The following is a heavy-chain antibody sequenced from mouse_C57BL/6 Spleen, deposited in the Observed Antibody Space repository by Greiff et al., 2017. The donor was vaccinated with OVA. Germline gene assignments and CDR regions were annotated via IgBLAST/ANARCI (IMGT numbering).Heavy chain of an antibody. CDR3: AKKGGYGKDAMDY. V-gene: IGHV2-5*01. CDR1: GFSLTSYG. Sequence: QVQLQQSGPGLVQPSQSLSITCTVSGFSLTSYGVHWVRQSPGKGLEWLGVIWRGGSADYNAAFMSRLSITKDNSKSQVFFKMNSLQADDTAIYYCAKKGGYGKDAMDYWGQGTSVTFSS. J-gene: IGHJ4*01. CDR2: IWRGGSA. D-gene: IGHD2-1*01.